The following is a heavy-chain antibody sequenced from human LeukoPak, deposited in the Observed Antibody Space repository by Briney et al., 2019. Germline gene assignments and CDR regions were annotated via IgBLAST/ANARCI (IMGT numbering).Heavy chain of an antibody. Sequence: GGSLRLSCAASGFTFSSYAMSWVRQAPGKGLEWVSLISGSGGSTYYADSVKGRFTIPRDNSKNTLYLQMNSLRAEDTAIYYCAKNGDRGAYCTGGTCYPYFYYYMDVWGKGTTVTI. CDR1: GFTFSSYA. D-gene: IGHD2-15*01. CDR2: ISGSGGST. CDR3: AKNGDRGAYCTGGTCYPYFYYYMDV. V-gene: IGHV3-23*01. J-gene: IGHJ6*03.